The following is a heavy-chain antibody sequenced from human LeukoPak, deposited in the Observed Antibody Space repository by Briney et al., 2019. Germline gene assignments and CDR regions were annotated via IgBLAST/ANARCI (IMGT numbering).Heavy chain of an antibody. CDR1: GGSISSGSYY. Sequence: PSQTLSLTCAVSGGSISSGSYYWSWIRQPAGKGLEWIGRIYTSGSTNYNPSLKSRVTISVDTSKNQFSLKLSSVTAADTAIYYCARDAGSYVSYMDVWGKGTAVTVSS. J-gene: IGHJ6*03. CDR3: ARDAGSYVSYMDV. D-gene: IGHD1-26*01. CDR2: IYTSGST. V-gene: IGHV4-61*02.